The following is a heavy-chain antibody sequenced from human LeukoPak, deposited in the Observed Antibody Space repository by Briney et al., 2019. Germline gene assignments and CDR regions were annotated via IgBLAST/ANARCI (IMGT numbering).Heavy chain of an antibody. Sequence: SETLSLTCSVSGYSISSAYYWGWIRQPPGKGLEWIGTMYHSGSTNYNPSLKSRVTISVDTSKNQFSLKLSSVTAADTAVYYCARLKEGAYDYVWGSYRLHYYFDYWGQGTLVTVSS. D-gene: IGHD3-16*02. J-gene: IGHJ4*02. V-gene: IGHV4-38-2*02. CDR2: MYHSGST. CDR1: GYSISSAYY. CDR3: ARLKEGAYDYVWGSYRLHYYFDY.